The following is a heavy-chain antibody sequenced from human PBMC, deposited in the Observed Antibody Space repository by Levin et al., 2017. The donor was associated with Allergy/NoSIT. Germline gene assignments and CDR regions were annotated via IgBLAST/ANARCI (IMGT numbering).Heavy chain of an antibody. D-gene: IGHD2-2*01. CDR3: ARDHRACTSTRCYVFQH. CDR2: IKEDGSET. V-gene: IGHV3-7*04. CDR1: GFTFSTYW. Sequence: GESLKISCAASGFTFSTYWMSWVRQAPGKGLEWVANIKEDGSETYYVDSVKGRFTISRDNSKNSLYLQMNSLRAEDTAVYYCARDHRACTSTRCYVFQHWGQGTLVTVSS. J-gene: IGHJ1*01.